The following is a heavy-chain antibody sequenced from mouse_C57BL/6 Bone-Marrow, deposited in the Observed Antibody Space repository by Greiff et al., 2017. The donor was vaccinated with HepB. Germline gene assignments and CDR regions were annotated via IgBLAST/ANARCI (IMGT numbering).Heavy chain of an antibody. J-gene: IGHJ3*01. D-gene: IGHD1-1*01. CDR1: GYTFTDYY. CDR2: INPYNGGT. V-gene: IGHV1-19*01. Sequence: VQLQQSGPVLVKPGASVKMSCKASGYTFTDYYMNWVKQSHGKSLEWIGVINPYNGGTSYNQKFKGKATLTVDKSSSTAYMELNSLTSEDSAVYYCARRGPYYYGSSLAWFAYWGQGTLVTVSA. CDR3: ARRGPYYYGSSLAWFAY.